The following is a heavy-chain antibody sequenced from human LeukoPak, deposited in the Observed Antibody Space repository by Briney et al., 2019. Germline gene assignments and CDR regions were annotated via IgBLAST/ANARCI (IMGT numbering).Heavy chain of an antibody. J-gene: IGHJ2*01. Sequence: GGSLRLSCAASGFTFSNYAMNWVRQAPGKGLEWVSAISGSGGNTYYADSVKGRFTISRDNSKNTLYLQMNSLRVEDTAVYYCAKRIRCSGGSCFWYFDLWGRGTLVTVSS. V-gene: IGHV3-23*01. D-gene: IGHD2-15*01. CDR2: ISGSGGNT. CDR3: AKRIRCSGGSCFWYFDL. CDR1: GFTFSNYA.